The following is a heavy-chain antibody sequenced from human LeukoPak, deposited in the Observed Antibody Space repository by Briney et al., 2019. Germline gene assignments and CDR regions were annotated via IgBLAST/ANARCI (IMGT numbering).Heavy chain of an antibody. V-gene: IGHV3-23*01. D-gene: IGHD3-22*01. CDR1: GFTFSSYA. Sequence: PGGSLRLSCAASGFTFSSYAMSWVRQAPGKGLEWVSAISGSGGSTHYADSVKGRFTISRDNSKNTLYLQMNSLRAEDTAVYYCAKGPYYYDSSGYYYRGFGLNDYWGQGTLVTVSS. CDR2: ISGSGGST. CDR3: AKGPYYYDSSGYYYRGFGLNDY. J-gene: IGHJ4*02.